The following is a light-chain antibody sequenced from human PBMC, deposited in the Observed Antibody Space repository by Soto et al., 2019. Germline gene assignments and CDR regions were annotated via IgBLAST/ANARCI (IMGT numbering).Light chain of an antibody. CDR3: QQRSNWPLT. Sequence: IMLTQSPATLSLSPGERATVSCRASQSVSSYLAWYQQKPGQAPRLLIYDASNRATGIPARFSGSGSGTDFTLTISSLEPEDFAVYYCQQRSNWPLTFGGGTKVDIK. CDR2: DAS. V-gene: IGKV3-11*01. J-gene: IGKJ4*01. CDR1: QSVSSY.